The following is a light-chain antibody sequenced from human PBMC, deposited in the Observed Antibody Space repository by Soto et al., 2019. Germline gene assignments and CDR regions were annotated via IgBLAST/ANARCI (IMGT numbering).Light chain of an antibody. Sequence: EIVLTQSPATLSLSPGERATLSCRASQSVSRYLAWYQQKPGQAPRLLIYDASNRATGIPARFSGSGSGTDFTLTISSLEPDDFAVYYCQQRSSWPITFGQGTRLEIK. CDR3: QQRSSWPIT. CDR1: QSVSRY. J-gene: IGKJ5*01. CDR2: DAS. V-gene: IGKV3-11*01.